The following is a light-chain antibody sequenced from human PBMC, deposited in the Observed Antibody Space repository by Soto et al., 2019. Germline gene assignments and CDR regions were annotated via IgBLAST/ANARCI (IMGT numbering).Light chain of an antibody. J-gene: IGKJ4*01. V-gene: IGKV1-39*01. CDR1: QSISNY. Sequence: DIQMTQSPSSLSASVGDGVTITCRASQSISNYVNWYQQKPGKAPKLLIYAASRLQSGVPSRFSGTGSRTDFSLTISSLQPEDFATYYCQETFSTPSFTFGGGTKVEI. CDR3: QETFSTPSFT. CDR2: AAS.